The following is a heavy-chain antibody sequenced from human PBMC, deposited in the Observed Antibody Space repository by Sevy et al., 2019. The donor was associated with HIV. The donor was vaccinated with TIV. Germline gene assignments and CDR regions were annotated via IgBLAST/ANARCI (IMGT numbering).Heavy chain of an antibody. CDR2: IWFDGSVK. V-gene: IGHV3-33*01. CDR1: GSSFSNSG. CDR3: ARESPSDWYLDS. J-gene: IGHJ4*02. D-gene: IGHD6-19*01. Sequence: GGSLRLSCAASGSSFSNSGMHWVRQAPGKGLEWVAAIWFDGSVKYYKDSVKDRFTIFRDNSRNTQYLQINSLRAEDTAVYYCARESPSDWYLDSWGQGALVTVPS.